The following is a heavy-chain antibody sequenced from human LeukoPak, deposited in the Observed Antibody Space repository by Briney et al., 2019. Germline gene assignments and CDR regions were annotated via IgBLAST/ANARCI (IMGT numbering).Heavy chain of an antibody. J-gene: IGHJ4*02. Sequence: SETLSLTCAVSGYSISSGYYWAWIRQPPGKGLEWIGSIFHSGSTYYNPSLKSRVTISVDTSKKQFSLKLSSVTAADTAVYYCARHDRMTTFGGVIVLNSRFDYLGQGSLVTVSS. CDR3: ARHDRMTTFGGVIVLNSRFDY. CDR1: GYSISSGYY. CDR2: IFHSGST. D-gene: IGHD3-16*02. V-gene: IGHV4-38-2*01.